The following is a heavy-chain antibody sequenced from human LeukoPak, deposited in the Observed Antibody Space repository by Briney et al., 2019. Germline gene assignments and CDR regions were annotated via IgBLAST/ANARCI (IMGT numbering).Heavy chain of an antibody. V-gene: IGHV3-73*01. CDR1: GFTFSGSA. J-gene: IGHJ4*02. CDR2: TRSKANSYAT. D-gene: IGHD3-22*01. Sequence: PGGSLRLSCAASGFTFSGSAMHWVRQASGKGLEWIGRTRSKANSYATAYAASVKGRFTISRDDSKNTAYLQMNSLKTEDTAVYYCTRHGTYYYDRSGYPDTRNRDYWGQGTLVTVSS. CDR3: TRHGTYYYDRSGYPDTRNRDY.